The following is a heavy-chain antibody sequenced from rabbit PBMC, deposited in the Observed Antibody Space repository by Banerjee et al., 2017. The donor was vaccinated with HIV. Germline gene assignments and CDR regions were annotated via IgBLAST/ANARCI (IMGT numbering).Heavy chain of an antibody. Sequence: QEQLEESGGDLVKPEGSLTLTCTASGFSFSSSYWIWWVRQAPGKGLEWIACIDTGSSGSTDYANSVKGRFTISRDNAQNTVFLQMTSLTAADTATYFCARDVDSSGWGGTNLWGQGTLVTVS. D-gene: IGHD4-1*01. CDR3: ARDVDSSGWGGTNL. J-gene: IGHJ4*01. CDR2: IDTGSSGST. V-gene: IGHV1S45*01. CDR1: GFSFSSSYW.